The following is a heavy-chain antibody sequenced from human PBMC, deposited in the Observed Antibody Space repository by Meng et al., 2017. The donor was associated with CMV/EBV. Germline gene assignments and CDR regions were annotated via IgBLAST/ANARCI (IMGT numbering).Heavy chain of an antibody. Sequence: GESLKISCAASGFTFSSYEMNWVRQAPGKGLEWVSYISSSGSTIYYADSVKGRFTISRDNAKSSLYLQMNSLRAEDTAVYYCAREGGFGVVIRDYYYYGMDVWGQGTTVTVSS. D-gene: IGHD3-3*01. CDR3: AREGGFGVVIRDYYYYGMDV. V-gene: IGHV3-48*03. J-gene: IGHJ6*02. CDR2: ISSSGSTI. CDR1: GFTFSSYE.